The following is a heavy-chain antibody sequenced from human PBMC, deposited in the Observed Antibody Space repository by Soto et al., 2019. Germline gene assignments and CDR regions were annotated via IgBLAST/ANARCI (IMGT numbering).Heavy chain of an antibody. CDR3: ARELNTVTTRDAFDI. Sequence: QVQLVEPGGGVVQPGRSLRLSCAASGFTFSSYGMHWVRQAPGKGLEWVAVIWYDGNNKYLADSVKGRFTISRDNSKSTLYLQMNSLRAEDTAVYYCARELNTVTTRDAFDIWGQGTMVTVSS. CDR2: IWYDGNNK. CDR1: GFTFSSYG. J-gene: IGHJ3*02. D-gene: IGHD4-17*01. V-gene: IGHV3-33*01.